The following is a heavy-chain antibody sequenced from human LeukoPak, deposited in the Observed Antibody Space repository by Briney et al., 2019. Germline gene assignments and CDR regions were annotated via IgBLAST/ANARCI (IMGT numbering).Heavy chain of an antibody. CDR3: DRVQVAGTRDAFDI. V-gene: IGHV1-46*03. CDR2: INPSGGST. J-gene: IGHJ3*02. CDR1: GYICTGYC. D-gene: IGHD6-19*01. Sequence: ASVKVSCKASGYICTGYCMHWVRQAPGQGLEWMEIINPSGGSTSYAQKFQGRVTMTRDTSTSTVYMELTSLTTEDTAVYSCDRVQVAGTRDAFDIWGQGTMVTVSS.